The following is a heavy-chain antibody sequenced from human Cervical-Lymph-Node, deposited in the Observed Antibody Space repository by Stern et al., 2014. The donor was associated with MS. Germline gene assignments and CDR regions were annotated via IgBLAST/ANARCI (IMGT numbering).Heavy chain of an antibody. Sequence: EVQLLESGGGLVKPGESLTLSCAASGFSFSSASMSWVRQAPGKGLQWVGRIKPTAAGGTVEYAAPVRGRLTISRHDSNNTVFLHMSSLKTEDTAVYYCATYGGYSDFWGQGTLVTVSS. CDR3: ATYGGYSDF. J-gene: IGHJ4*02. D-gene: IGHD4/OR15-4a*01. V-gene: IGHV3-15*01. CDR1: GFSFSSAS. CDR2: IKPTAAGGTV.